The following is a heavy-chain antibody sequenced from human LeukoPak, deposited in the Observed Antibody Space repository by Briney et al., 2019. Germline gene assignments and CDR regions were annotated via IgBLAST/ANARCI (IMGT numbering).Heavy chain of an antibody. D-gene: IGHD6-6*01. CDR1: AFTFNNFA. J-gene: IGHJ4*02. CDR3: ARRDSSRSFDY. Sequence: GGSLRLSCAASAFTFNNFAMSWVRQAPGKGLEWVSGISAGGGTTIYVDSVKGRFTISRDNSKNTLYLQMNSLRAEDTAVYYCARRDSSRSFDYGGQGTLVTVSS. CDR2: ISAGGGTT. V-gene: IGHV3-23*01.